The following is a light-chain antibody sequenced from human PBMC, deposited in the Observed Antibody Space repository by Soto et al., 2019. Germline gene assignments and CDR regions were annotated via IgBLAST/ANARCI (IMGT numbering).Light chain of an antibody. V-gene: IGKV3-20*01. CDR1: QSISSKY. CDR2: GAS. CDR3: QQYGSSPPLT. Sequence: EIVLTQSPGTLSLSPGERATLSCRASQSISSKYLAWYQQKPGQAPRLLIYGASNRSTGIPDRFSSSGSGTDFTLTISRLEPEDFAVYYCQQYGSSPPLTFGGGTKVEIK. J-gene: IGKJ4*01.